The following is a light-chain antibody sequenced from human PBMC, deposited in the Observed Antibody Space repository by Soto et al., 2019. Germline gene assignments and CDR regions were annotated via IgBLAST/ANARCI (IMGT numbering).Light chain of an antibody. CDR2: GAS. CDR3: QQSSITPIT. Sequence: DIQMTQSPSSLYASVGDRVTISCRTSQRINSYLNWYQQKPGEAPTLLIYGASSLQIGVPSRFSGSGSGTDFTLAVNILQHEDVETYYSQQSSITPITFGQGKRLAIK. V-gene: IGKV1-39*01. CDR1: QRINSY. J-gene: IGKJ5*01.